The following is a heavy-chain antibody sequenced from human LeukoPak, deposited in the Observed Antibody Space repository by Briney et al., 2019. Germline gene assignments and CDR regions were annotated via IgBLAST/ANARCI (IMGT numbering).Heavy chain of an antibody. D-gene: IGHD5-18*01. CDR2: IIPIFGTA. J-gene: IGHJ6*02. V-gene: IGHV1-69*13. CDR1: GYTFTSYG. CDR3: ARAYLYSFYGMDV. Sequence: SVKVSCKASGYTFTSYGISWVRQAPGQGLEWMGGIIPIFGTANYAQKFQGRVTITADESTSTAYMELSSLRSEDTAVYYCARAYLYSFYGMDVWGQGTTVTVSS.